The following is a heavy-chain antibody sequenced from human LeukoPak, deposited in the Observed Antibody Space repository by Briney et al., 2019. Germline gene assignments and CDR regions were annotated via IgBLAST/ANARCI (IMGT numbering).Heavy chain of an antibody. CDR2: IKHDGSEK. J-gene: IGHJ4*02. V-gene: IGHV3-7*01. CDR1: GFTFSNYW. Sequence: GGSLRLSCAASGFTFSNYWMTWVRQAPGKGLERVANIKHDGSEKYYVDSVKGRFTISRDNAKNSLYLQTNSLRAEDTAVYYCARDQTPFVWGQGILVTVSS. CDR3: ARDQTPFV.